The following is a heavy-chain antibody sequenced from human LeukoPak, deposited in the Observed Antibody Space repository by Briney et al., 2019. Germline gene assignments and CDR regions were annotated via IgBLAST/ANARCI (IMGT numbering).Heavy chain of an antibody. CDR1: GFTFSSYS. Sequence: GGSLRLSCAASGFTFSSYSMNWVRQAPGKGLEWVSSISSSGAYIFYADSVKGRFTISRDNAKNSLYLQMNSLRDEDTAVYYCARDFPYSSGYYNWGQGTLVTVSS. J-gene: IGHJ4*02. D-gene: IGHD3-22*01. V-gene: IGHV3-21*01. CDR3: ARDFPYSSGYYN. CDR2: ISSSGAYI.